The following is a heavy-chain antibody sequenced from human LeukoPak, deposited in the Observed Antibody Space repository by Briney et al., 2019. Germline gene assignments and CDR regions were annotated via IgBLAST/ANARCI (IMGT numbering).Heavy chain of an antibody. J-gene: IGHJ4*02. D-gene: IGHD2-15*01. CDR2: ISDTGDST. CDR1: GFTFTSYG. Sequence: GGSLRLSCAASGFTFTSYGMSWVRQAPGKGLEWVSAISDTGDSTYYADSVKGRFTISRDNSKNTLFLQMNSLRAKDTAVYYCAKKGGGSCYSYSHYWGQGTLVTVSS. CDR3: AKKGGGSCYSYSHY. V-gene: IGHV3-23*01.